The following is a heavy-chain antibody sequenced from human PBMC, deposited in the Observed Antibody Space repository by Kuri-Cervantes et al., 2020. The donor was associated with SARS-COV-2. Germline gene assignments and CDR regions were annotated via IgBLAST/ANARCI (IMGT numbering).Heavy chain of an antibody. CDR3: AKWGGRTVTETYFYYGMDV. CDR2: IYYSGST. CDR1: GYSVSSGYY. V-gene: IGHV4-38-2*02. D-gene: IGHD2-21*02. J-gene: IGHJ6*02. Sequence: SETLSLTCTVSGYSVSSGYYWGWIRQPPGKGLEWIGSIYYSGSTYYNPSLKSRVTISVDTSKNQFSLKLSSVTAADTAVYYCAKWGGRTVTETYFYYGMDVWGQGTTVTVSS.